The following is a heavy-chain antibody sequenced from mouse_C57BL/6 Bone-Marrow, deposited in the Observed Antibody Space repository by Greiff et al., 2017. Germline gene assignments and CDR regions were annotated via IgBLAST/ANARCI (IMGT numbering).Heavy chain of an antibody. CDR2: INYDGSST. V-gene: IGHV5-16*01. D-gene: IGHD2-4*01. Sequence: EVMLVESEGGLVQPGSSMKLSCTASGFTFSDYYMAWVRQVPEKGLEWVANINYDGSSTYYLDSLKSRFIISRDNAKNILYLQMSSLKSEDTATYYCARVGLRYAMDYWGQGTSVTVSS. J-gene: IGHJ4*01. CDR3: ARVGLRYAMDY. CDR1: GFTFSDYY.